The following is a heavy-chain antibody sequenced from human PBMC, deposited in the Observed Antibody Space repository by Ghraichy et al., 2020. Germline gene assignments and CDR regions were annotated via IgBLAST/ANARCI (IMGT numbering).Heavy chain of an antibody. V-gene: IGHV4-34*01. CDR3: ARGLSGSYYGRDYFDY. CDR1: GGSFSGYY. Sequence: ESLNISCTVYGGSFSGYYWSWIRQPPGKGLEWIGEINHTGSTNYNPSLKSRVTISVDTSKNQFSLKLSSVTAADTAVYYCARGLSGSYYGRDYFDYWGQGTLVTVSS. J-gene: IGHJ4*02. CDR2: INHTGST. D-gene: IGHD3-10*01.